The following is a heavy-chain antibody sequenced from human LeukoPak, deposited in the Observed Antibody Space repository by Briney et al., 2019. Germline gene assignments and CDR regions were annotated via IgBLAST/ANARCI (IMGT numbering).Heavy chain of an antibody. CDR3: ARHTPYYDDSSGYYSGNAFDI. CDR1: GGSISSSSHY. Sequence: SETLSLTCTVSGGSISSSSHYWGWIRQPPGKGLDWIGSIYYSGSTYYNPSLMSRVTISVDTSKNQFSLKLSSVTAADTVMYYCARHTPYYDDSSGYYSGNAFDIWGQGTMVTVSS. J-gene: IGHJ3*02. D-gene: IGHD3-22*01. V-gene: IGHV4-39*01. CDR2: IYYSGST.